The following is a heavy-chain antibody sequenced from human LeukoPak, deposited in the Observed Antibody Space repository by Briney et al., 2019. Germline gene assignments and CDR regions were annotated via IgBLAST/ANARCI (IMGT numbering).Heavy chain of an antibody. J-gene: IGHJ3*02. V-gene: IGHV1-2*02. CDR1: GYTFTGYY. CDR2: INPNSGGT. CDR3: ARDRYGGNSEIQFDI. Sequence: ASVKVSCKASGYTFTGYYMHWVRQAPGQGLEWMGWINPNSGGTNYAQKFQGRVTMTRDTSISTAYMELRRLRSDDTAVYYCARDRYGGNSEIQFDIWGQGTMVTVSS. D-gene: IGHD4-23*01.